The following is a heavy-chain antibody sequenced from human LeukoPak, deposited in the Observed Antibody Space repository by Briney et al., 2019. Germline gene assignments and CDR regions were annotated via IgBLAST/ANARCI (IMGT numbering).Heavy chain of an antibody. CDR2: ISSNGGST. Sequence: GGSLRHSCAASGFTFSSYAMHWVRQAPGKGLEYVSAISSNGGSTYYANSVKGRFTISRDNSKNTLYLQMGSLRAEDMAVYYCARVSYSSSNWGQGTLVTVSS. V-gene: IGHV3-64*01. CDR3: ARVSYSSSN. D-gene: IGHD6-6*01. CDR1: GFTFSSYA. J-gene: IGHJ4*02.